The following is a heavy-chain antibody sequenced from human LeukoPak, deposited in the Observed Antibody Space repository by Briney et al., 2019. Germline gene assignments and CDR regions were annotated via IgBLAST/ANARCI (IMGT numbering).Heavy chain of an antibody. CDR3: ARAAPYEIAAAGTGYYYGMDV. CDR2: INPSGGST. D-gene: IGHD6-13*01. J-gene: IGHJ6*02. V-gene: IGHV1-46*01. CDR1: GYTFTGYY. Sequence: GASVKVSCKASGYTFTGYYMHWVRQAPGQGLEWMGIINPSGGSTSYAQKFQGRVTMTRDTSTSTVYMELSSLRSEDTAVYYRARAAPYEIAAAGTGYYYGMDVWGQGTTVTVSS.